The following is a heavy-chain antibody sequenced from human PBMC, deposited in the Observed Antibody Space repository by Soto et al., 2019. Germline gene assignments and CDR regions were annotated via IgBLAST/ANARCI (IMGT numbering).Heavy chain of an antibody. CDR1: GFTFSSYG. CDR2: ISYDGSNK. CDR3: ANGAVAGLEDPYYYGMDV. V-gene: IGHV3-30*18. J-gene: IGHJ6*02. D-gene: IGHD6-19*01. Sequence: GGSLRLSCAASGFTFSSYGMHWVRQAPGKGLEWVAVISYDGSNKYYADSVKGRFTISRDNSKNTLYLQMNSLRAEDTAVYYCANGAVAGLEDPYYYGMDVWGQGTTVTVSS.